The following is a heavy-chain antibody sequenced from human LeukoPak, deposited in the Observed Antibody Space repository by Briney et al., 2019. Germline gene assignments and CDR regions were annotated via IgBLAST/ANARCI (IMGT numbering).Heavy chain of an antibody. CDR2: ISVRSNYR. J-gene: IGHJ4*02. V-gene: IGHV3-21*01. CDR1: GYTFSDFS. D-gene: IGHD3-22*01. Sequence: PGGSLRLSCAASGYTFSDFSVNWVRQAPGKGLEWVSSISVRSNYRYYADSVRGRFTISRDDARDSLFLQMNSLRAEDTAVYFCVRLRRNNDRSGYYYYYDYCGQGTLVTVSS. CDR3: VRLRRNNDRSGYYYYYDY.